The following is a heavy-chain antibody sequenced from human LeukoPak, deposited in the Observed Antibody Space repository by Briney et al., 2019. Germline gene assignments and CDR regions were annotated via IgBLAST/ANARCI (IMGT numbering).Heavy chain of an antibody. CDR3: SRGSGWLSVY. J-gene: IGHJ4*02. V-gene: IGHV3-49*03. CDR1: GFTFGDYL. Sequence: GGSLRLSCTASGFTFGDYLMSWFRQAPGRGLEWIGFISGGTTEYAASVKGRFTISRDDSTSIAYLQMNSLTTEDTAVYYCSRGSGWLSVYWGQGTLVTVSS. CDR2: ISGGTT. D-gene: IGHD6-19*01.